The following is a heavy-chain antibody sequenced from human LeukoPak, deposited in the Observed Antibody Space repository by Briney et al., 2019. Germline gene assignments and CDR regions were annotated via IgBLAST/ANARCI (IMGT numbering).Heavy chain of an antibody. CDR1: GYTFTGYY. CDR2: INPNSGGT. V-gene: IGHV1-2*02. D-gene: IGHD2-2*01. CDR3: ARGTVVPVVVRVGKFDP. Sequence: ASVKVSCKASGYTFTGYYMHWVRQAPGQGLEWMGWINPNSGGTNYAQKFQGRVTMTRDTSISTAYMELSRLRSDDTAVYYCARGTVVPVVVRVGKFDPWGQGTLVTVSS. J-gene: IGHJ5*02.